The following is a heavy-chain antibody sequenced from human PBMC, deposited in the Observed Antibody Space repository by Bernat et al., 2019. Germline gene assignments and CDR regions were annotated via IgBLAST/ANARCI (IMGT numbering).Heavy chain of an antibody. CDR2: INSDGSIT. D-gene: IGHD6-19*01. Sequence: EVQLVESGGGLVQPGGSLRLSCAASGFTFSTYWMHWVRRAPGKGLVWVSRINSDGSITNYADSVKGRFTISRDNAKNTLYLQLNSLRAEDTAMYYCARGVTVAGTTPLGSWGQGTLVTVSS. V-gene: IGHV3-74*01. CDR1: GFTFSTYW. CDR3: ARGVTVAGTTPLGS. J-gene: IGHJ5*02.